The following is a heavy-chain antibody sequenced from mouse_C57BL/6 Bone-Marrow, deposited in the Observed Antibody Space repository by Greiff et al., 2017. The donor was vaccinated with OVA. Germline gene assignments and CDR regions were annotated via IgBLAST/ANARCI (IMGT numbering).Heavy chain of an antibody. CDR1: GYTFTDYN. D-gene: IGHD2-2*01. CDR3: ARSAVTTRGYFDY. CDR2: INPNNGGT. J-gene: IGHJ2*01. Sequence: VQLQQSGPELVKPGASVKIPCKASGYTFTDYNMDWVKQSHGKSLEWIGDINPNNGGTIYNQKFKGKATLTVDKSSSTAYMELRRLTSEDTAVYYCARSAVTTRGYFDYWGQGTTLTVSS. V-gene: IGHV1-18*01.